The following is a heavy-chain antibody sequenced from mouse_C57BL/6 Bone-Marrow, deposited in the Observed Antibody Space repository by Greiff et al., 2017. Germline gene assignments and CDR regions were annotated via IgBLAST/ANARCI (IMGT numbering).Heavy chain of an antibody. V-gene: IGHV3-6*01. D-gene: IGHD1-1*01. CDR1: GYSITSGYY. CDR2: ISYEGSN. J-gene: IGHJ4*01. Sequence: EVKLQESGPGLVKPSQSLSLTCSVTGYSITSGYYWNWIRQFPGNKLEWMGYISYEGSNNYNPSLKNRIFITRDTSKNQFFLKLNSVTTEDTATYYCARVYGSSYLYAMAYWGQGTTGTVSS. CDR3: ARVYGSSYLYAMAY.